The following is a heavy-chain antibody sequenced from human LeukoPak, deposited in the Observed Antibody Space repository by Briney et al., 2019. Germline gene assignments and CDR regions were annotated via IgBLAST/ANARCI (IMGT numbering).Heavy chain of an antibody. J-gene: IGHJ6*03. V-gene: IGHV3-73*01. CDR1: GFTFSGSS. CDR2: IRTKANSYTT. Sequence: PGGSLRLSCAASGFTFSGSSIHSVRQASGKGLEWVGLIRTKANSYTTAYAASVTGKCTISRDDSKNTAYLQMNSLKTEDTAVYYRTRVKPRSVYYYMDVWGKGTTVTISS. CDR3: TRVKPRSVYYYMDV.